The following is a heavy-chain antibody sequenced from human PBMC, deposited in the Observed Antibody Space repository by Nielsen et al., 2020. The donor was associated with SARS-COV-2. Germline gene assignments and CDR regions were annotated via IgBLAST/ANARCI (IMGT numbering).Heavy chain of an antibody. V-gene: IGHV4-34*01. CDR1: GGSFSGYY. CDR3: ATNSGWEDY. Sequence: SETLSLTCAVYGGSFSGYYWSWIRQPPGKGLEWIGEINHSGSTNYNPSLKSRVTISVDTSKNQFSLKLSSVTAADTAVYYCATNSGWEDYWGQGTLVNVTS. J-gene: IGHJ4*02. D-gene: IGHD1-26*01. CDR2: INHSGST.